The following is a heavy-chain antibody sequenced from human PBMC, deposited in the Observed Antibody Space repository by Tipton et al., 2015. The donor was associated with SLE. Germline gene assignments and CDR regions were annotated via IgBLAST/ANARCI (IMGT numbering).Heavy chain of an antibody. D-gene: IGHD3-22*01. J-gene: IGHJ5*02. CDR3: ASSRGFRYDSSGYYFDWFDP. CDR2: IYHSGST. CDR1: GYSISSGYY. V-gene: IGHV4-38-2*02. Sequence: GLVKPSETLSLTCTVSGYSISSGYYWGWIRQPPGKGLEWIGSIYHSGSTYYNPSLKSRVTISVDTSKNQFSLKLRSVTAADTAVYYCASSRGFRYDSSGYYFDWFDPWGQGTPVTVSS.